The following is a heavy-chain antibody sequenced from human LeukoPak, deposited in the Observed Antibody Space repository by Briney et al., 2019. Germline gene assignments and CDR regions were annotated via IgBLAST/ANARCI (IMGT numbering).Heavy chain of an antibody. CDR1: GGTFSSYA. D-gene: IGHD3-3*01. CDR3: ARVVSAVLRFLEWSAPFDP. Sequence: SVKVSCKASGGTFSSYAISWVRQAPGQGLEWKGGIIPIFGTANYAQKFQGRVTITADESTSTAYMELSSLRSEDTAVYYCARVVSAVLRFLEWSAPFDPWGQGTLVTVSS. V-gene: IGHV1-69*13. J-gene: IGHJ5*02. CDR2: IIPIFGTA.